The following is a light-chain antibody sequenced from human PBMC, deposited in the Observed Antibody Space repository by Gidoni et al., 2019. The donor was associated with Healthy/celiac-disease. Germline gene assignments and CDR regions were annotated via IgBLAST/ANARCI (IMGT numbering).Light chain of an antibody. CDR2: DAS. CDR3: QQRSNWPELT. V-gene: IGKV3-11*01. Sequence: EIVLTQSPATLSLSPGERATLSCRASQSVSSYLAWYQQKPGQAPRLLIYDASHRATGIPARFSGSGSWTDFTLTICSLEPEDFAVYYCQQRSNWPELTFGGGTKVEIK. J-gene: IGKJ4*01. CDR1: QSVSSY.